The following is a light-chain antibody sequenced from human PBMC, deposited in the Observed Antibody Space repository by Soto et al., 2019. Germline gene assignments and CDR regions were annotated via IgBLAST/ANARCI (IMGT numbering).Light chain of an antibody. CDR3: CSYTSSNTLI. Sequence: QSALTQPASVSGSPGQSITISCTGIGSDVGNYNPVSWYQQHPGKAPKLIVYAGSMRPSGVSNRFSGANSGNTASLTISGLQAEDEADYYCCSYTSSNTLIFGGGTKVTVL. CDR1: GSDVGNYNP. CDR2: AGS. J-gene: IGLJ2*01. V-gene: IGLV2-14*02.